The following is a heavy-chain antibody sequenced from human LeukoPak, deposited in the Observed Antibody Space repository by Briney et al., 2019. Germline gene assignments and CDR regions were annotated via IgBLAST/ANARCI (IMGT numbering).Heavy chain of an antibody. V-gene: IGHV1-2*02. CDR1: GYTFTGYY. Sequence: ASVKVSCKASGYTFTGYYMHWVRQAPGQGLEWMGWINPNSGGTNYAQKFQGRVTMTRDTSISTAYMELRSLRSDDTAVYYCARVPVGEFGEPNAFDIWGQGTMVTVSS. CDR2: INPNSGGT. D-gene: IGHD3-10*01. CDR3: ARVPVGEFGEPNAFDI. J-gene: IGHJ3*02.